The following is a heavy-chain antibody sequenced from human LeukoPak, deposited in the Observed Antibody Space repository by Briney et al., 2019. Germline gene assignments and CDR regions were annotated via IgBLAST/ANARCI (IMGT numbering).Heavy chain of an antibody. V-gene: IGHV3-21*01. CDR2: ISSSSSYI. D-gene: IGHD2-15*01. Sequence: GGSLRLSCAASGFTFSSYSMNWVRQASGKGLEWVSSISSSSSYIYYADSVKGRFTISRDNAENSLYLQMNSLRAEDTAVYYCARVQKGYCSGGSCYSLDYWGQGTLVTVSS. CDR3: ARVQKGYCSGGSCYSLDY. CDR1: GFTFSSYS. J-gene: IGHJ4*02.